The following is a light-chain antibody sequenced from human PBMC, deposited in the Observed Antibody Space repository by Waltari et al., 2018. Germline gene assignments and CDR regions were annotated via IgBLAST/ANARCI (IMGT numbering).Light chain of an antibody. CDR1: LDINNY. V-gene: IGKV1-39*01. CDR2: YSN. CDR3: QQGYSTPRT. J-gene: IGKJ1*01. Sequence: DIQMSQSPSSLSASVGDRVTITCRASLDINNYLNWYQQKPGKAPRLLIYYSNSLTSGVPSRFSGSGSGTQLTLTISSLQPEDFATYYCQQGYSTPRTFGQGTKVEIK.